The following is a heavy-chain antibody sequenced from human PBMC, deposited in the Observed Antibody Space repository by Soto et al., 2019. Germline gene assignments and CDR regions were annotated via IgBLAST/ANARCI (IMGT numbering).Heavy chain of an antibody. CDR1: GYTFTGYY. Sequence: ASVKVSCKASGYTFTGYYMHWMRQAPGQGLELMGWINPDSGDTKHAQKFQGRVTMTRDTSISTAYMELSSLRSDDTAVYYCARAGGPVDYSDYVGTHYFDYWGQGALVTVYS. V-gene: IGHV1-2*02. D-gene: IGHD4-17*01. CDR2: INPDSGDT. J-gene: IGHJ4*02. CDR3: ARAGGPVDYSDYVGTHYFDY.